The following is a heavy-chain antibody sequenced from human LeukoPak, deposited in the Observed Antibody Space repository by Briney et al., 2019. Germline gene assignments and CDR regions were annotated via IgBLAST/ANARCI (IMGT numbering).Heavy chain of an antibody. J-gene: IGHJ4*02. CDR3: ARGASPPDY. Sequence: PGGSLRLSCAASGFTFSDYHMSWIRQAPGKGLEWVSDISGRGRTINYAGSVKGRSTISRDNAKNSLYLQLNSLRADDTAVYYCARGASPPDYWGQGTLVTVSS. V-gene: IGHV3-11*01. CDR1: GFTFSDYH. CDR2: ISGRGRTI.